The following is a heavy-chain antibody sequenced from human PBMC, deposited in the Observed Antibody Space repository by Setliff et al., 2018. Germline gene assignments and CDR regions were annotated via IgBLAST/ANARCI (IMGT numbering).Heavy chain of an antibody. Sequence: PGGSLRLSCEASGFNFNLYNMNWVRQAPGKGLEWVSYIISNSLTIHYADSVRGRFTVSRDNARNSLYLQMNNLRAEETAVYYCARDEVNCSGSKCYSGFDSWGQGTLVTVSS. CDR3: ARDEVNCSGSKCYSGFDS. CDR1: GFNFNLYN. D-gene: IGHD2-15*01. CDR2: IISNSLTI. J-gene: IGHJ4*02. V-gene: IGHV3-48*01.